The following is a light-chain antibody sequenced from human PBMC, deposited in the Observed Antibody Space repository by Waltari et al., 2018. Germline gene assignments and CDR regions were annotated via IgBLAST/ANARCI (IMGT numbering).Light chain of an antibody. V-gene: IGKV4-1*01. Sequence: DIVMTQSPDSLAVSLGERVTINCKSSQSLLYSSNNKNYLAWYQQKPGQAPKLLIYWAFTRESGVPNRFSGSGSGTDFILTISGLQAEDVAVYYCQQYYSIPYSFGQGTKVEI. CDR2: WAF. CDR1: QSLLYSSNNKNY. CDR3: QQYYSIPYS. J-gene: IGKJ2*03.